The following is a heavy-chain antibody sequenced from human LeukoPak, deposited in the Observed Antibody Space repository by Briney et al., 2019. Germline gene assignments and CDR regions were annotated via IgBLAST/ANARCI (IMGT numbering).Heavy chain of an antibody. J-gene: IGHJ3*02. D-gene: IGHD2-2*01. CDR2: INPNSSGT. V-gene: IGHV1-2*02. Sequence: ASVKVSCKASIYTFTAYYMHWVRQAPGQGLEWMGWINPNSSGTSYAQKFQGRVTMTRDTSINTAYMELSSLISDDTAVYYCARDIFTVPARNAFDIWGQGTMVTVSS. CDR1: IYTFTAYY. CDR3: ARDIFTVPARNAFDI.